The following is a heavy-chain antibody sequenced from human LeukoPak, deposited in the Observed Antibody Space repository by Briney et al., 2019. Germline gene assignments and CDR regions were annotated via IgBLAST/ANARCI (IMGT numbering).Heavy chain of an antibody. CDR1: GFTFSSYA. CDR3: AKGVEFLVVVVISDY. D-gene: IGHD3-22*01. Sequence: GGSLRLSCAASGFTFSSYAMSWVRQAPGKGLEWVSAISGSGGSTYYADSVKGRFTISRDNPKNTLYLQMNSLRAEDTAVYYCAKGVEFLVVVVISDYWGQGTLVTVSS. J-gene: IGHJ4*02. V-gene: IGHV3-23*01. CDR2: ISGSGGST.